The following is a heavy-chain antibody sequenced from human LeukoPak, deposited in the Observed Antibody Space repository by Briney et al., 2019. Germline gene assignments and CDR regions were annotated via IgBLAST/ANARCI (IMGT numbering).Heavy chain of an antibody. D-gene: IGHD3-22*01. CDR1: GGSISSYY. Sequence: KPSETLSLTCTVSGGSISSYYWSWIRQPPGKGLEWIGYIYYSGSTNYNPSLKSRVTISVDTSKNQFSLKLSSVTAADTAAYYCARGLGSGYHEENFDYWGQGTLVTVSS. V-gene: IGHV4-59*01. J-gene: IGHJ4*02. CDR3: ARGLGSGYHEENFDY. CDR2: IYYSGST.